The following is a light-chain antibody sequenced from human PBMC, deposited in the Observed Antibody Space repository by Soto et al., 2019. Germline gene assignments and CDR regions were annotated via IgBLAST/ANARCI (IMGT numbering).Light chain of an antibody. CDR1: QSISSW. Sequence: DIQMTQSPSTLSASVGDRVTITCRASQSISSWLAWYQQKPGKAPKLLIYDASSLESGVPSRFSGSGSGTEFTLTINRLQPDDVANYYCQQYNSHWTFGQGTTVEIK. V-gene: IGKV1-5*01. CDR2: DAS. CDR3: QQYNSHWT. J-gene: IGKJ1*01.